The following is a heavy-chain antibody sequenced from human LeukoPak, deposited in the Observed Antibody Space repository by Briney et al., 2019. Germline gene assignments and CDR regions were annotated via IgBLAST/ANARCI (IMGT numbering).Heavy chain of an antibody. V-gene: IGHV4-59*01. J-gene: IGHJ4*02. Sequence: SETLSLTCTVSGGSISSYYWSWIRQPPGKGLEWIGYIYFSGSTNYNPSLKSRVTISVDTSKNQFSLKLSSVTAADTAVYYCARVWSGYDSSGYNYFDHWGQGTLVTVSS. D-gene: IGHD5-12*01. CDR3: ARVWSGYDSSGYNYFDH. CDR1: GGSISSYY. CDR2: IYFSGST.